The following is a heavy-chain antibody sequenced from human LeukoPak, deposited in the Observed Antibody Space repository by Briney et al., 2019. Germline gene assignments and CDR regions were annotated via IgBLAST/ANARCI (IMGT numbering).Heavy chain of an antibody. CDR1: GYTFTSYD. CDR3: ARGEQWLVYFDY. V-gene: IGHV1-8*03. CDR2: MNPNSGNT. Sequence: ASVKVSCKASGYTFTSYDINWVRQATGQGLEWMGWMNPNSGNTGYAQKFQGRVTITRNTSISTAYMELSSLRSEDTAVYYCARGEQWLVYFDYWGQGTLVTVSS. D-gene: IGHD6-19*01. J-gene: IGHJ4*02.